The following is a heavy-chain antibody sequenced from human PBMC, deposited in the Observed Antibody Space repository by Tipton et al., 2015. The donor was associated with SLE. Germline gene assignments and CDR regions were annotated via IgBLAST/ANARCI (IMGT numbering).Heavy chain of an antibody. Sequence: TLSLTCTVSGGSISSHYWSWIRQPPGKGLEWIGYIYYSGSTNYSPSLKSRVTISVDTSKNQFSLKLSSVTAADTAVYYCARPLAAAGPLSFDYWGQGTLVTVSS. CDR1: GGSISSHY. CDR2: IYYSGST. V-gene: IGHV4-59*11. D-gene: IGHD6-13*01. J-gene: IGHJ4*02. CDR3: ARPLAAAGPLSFDY.